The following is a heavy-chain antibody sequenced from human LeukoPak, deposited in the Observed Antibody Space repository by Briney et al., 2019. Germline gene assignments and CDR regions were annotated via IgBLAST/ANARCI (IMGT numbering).Heavy chain of an antibody. CDR2: IYYSGST. J-gene: IGHJ4*02. D-gene: IGHD3-3*01. CDR1: GGSISSSSYY. V-gene: IGHV4-61*05. Sequence: SETLSLTCTVSGGSISSSSYYWGWIRQPPGKGLEWIGYIYYSGSTNYNPSLESRVTISVDTSKNQFSLKLSSVTAGDTAVYYCARNDLWSGYYNYWGQGTLVTVSS. CDR3: ARNDLWSGYYNY.